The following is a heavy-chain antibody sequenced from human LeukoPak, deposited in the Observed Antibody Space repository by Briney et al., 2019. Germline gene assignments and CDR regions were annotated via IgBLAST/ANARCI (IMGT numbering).Heavy chain of an antibody. V-gene: IGHV3-23*01. CDR1: GFTLSSYA. Sequence: GGSLRLSCAASGFTLSSYAMSWVRQSPGKGLRGCSAISGRGGRTYYADSVKGRFTISRDNSKNTLYLQMNSLRGEDTAVYYCAKGTFGYWGQGTLVTVSS. CDR3: AKGTFGY. CDR2: ISGRGGRT. D-gene: IGHD3-10*01. J-gene: IGHJ4*02.